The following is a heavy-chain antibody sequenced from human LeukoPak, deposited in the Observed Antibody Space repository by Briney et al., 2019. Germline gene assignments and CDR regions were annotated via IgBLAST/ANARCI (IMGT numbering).Heavy chain of an antibody. V-gene: IGHV3-7*03. J-gene: IGHJ3*02. D-gene: IGHD2-2*01. Sequence: GGSLRLSCAASGFTFTSYWMSWVRQAPGKGLEWVANIKQDGSEREKYYVDSVRGRFTISRDNARNSLYLQMNSLRAEDTAVYYCARPRCSSTSCYYHAFDIWGQGTMVTVSS. CDR3: ARPRCSSTSCYYHAFDI. CDR2: IKQDGSEREK. CDR1: GFTFTSYW.